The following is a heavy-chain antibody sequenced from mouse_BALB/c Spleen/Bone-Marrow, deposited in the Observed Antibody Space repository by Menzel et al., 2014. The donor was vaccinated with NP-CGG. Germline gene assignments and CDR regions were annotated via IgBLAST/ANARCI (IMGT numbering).Heavy chain of an antibody. J-gene: IGHJ4*01. V-gene: IGHV1-26*01. D-gene: IGHD4-1*01. CDR1: GYSFTGYT. CDR2: INPYNGGT. CDR3: ARGGWDEMDY. Sequence: VQLQHSLPELVQPGASMPISCTASGYSFTGYTMNWVQQSHGQNLEWPGLINPYNGGTSSNQKFKGKATLTVDKSSSTAYMELLSLTSEDSAVYYCARGGWDEMDYWGQGTSGTGSS.